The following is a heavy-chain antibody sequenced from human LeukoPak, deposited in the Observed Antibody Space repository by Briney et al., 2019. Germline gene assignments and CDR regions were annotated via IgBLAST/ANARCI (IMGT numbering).Heavy chain of an antibody. CDR2: IMPIFGTA. J-gene: IGHJ4*02. V-gene: IGHV1-69*05. CDR3: AGGWAMAGNARYY. CDR1: GFTFSSYA. D-gene: IGHD6-19*01. Sequence: GASVKLSCKASGFTFSSYAISWVRQAPGQGLEWMGRIMPIFGTANYAQKFQGRVTITTDKATSTADMELSSLRSEDTAVYYCAGGWAMAGNARYYWGQGTLVTVSS.